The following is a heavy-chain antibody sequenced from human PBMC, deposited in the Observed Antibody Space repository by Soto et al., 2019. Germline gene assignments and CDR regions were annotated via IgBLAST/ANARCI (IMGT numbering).Heavy chain of an antibody. D-gene: IGHD3-22*01. J-gene: IGHJ4*02. V-gene: IGHV3-11*01. CDR3: ARAPTYDSSGYYPDN. Sequence: QVQLVESGGGLVKPGGSLRLSRAASGFTFSDYYMSWIRQAPGKGLEWISYISSGGIPIDYADSVRGRSTISRDNAKNSLYLQMNSLRAEDTAVYYCARAPTYDSSGYYPDNWGQGTLVTVSS. CDR1: GFTFSDYY. CDR2: ISSGGIPI.